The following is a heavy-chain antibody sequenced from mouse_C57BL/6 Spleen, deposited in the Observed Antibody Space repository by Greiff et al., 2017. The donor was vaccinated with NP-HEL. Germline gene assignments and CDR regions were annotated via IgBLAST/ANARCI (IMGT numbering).Heavy chain of an antibody. D-gene: IGHD1-1*01. CDR2: INPGSGGT. CDR3: ARSGYYGSSYYFDY. Sequence: QVQLQQSGAELVRPGTSVKVSCKASGYAFTNYLIEWVKQRPGQGLEWIGVINPGSGGTNYNEKFKGKATLTADKSSSTAYMQLSSLTSEDSAVYFCARSGYYGSSYYFDYWGQGTTLTVSS. V-gene: IGHV1-54*01. J-gene: IGHJ2*01. CDR1: GYAFTNYL.